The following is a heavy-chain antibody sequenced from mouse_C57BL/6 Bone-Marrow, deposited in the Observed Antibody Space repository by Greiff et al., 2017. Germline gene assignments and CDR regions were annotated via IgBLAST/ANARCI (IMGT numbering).Heavy chain of an antibody. Sequence: VQLQESGAELVRPGTSVKVSCKASGYAFTNYLIEWVKQRPGQGLEWIGLINPGSGGPNYNEKFKGRATLTADKSSSTAYMQLSSLTSEDSAVYFCARSPYYGSSPFAYWGQGTLVTVSA. V-gene: IGHV1-54*01. D-gene: IGHD1-1*01. CDR3: ARSPYYGSSPFAY. J-gene: IGHJ3*01. CDR1: GYAFTNYL. CDR2: INPGSGGP.